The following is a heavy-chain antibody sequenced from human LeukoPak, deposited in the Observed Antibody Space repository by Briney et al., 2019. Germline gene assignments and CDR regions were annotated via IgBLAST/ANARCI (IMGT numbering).Heavy chain of an antibody. V-gene: IGHV4-34*01. CDR2: INHSGST. CDR1: GGSVNSGVYY. CDR3: ARVWRMGSSSWYLNGPPNWFDP. Sequence: TSETLSLTCTISGGSVNSGVYYWSWIRQPPGKGLEWIGEINHSGSTNYNPSLKSRVTISVDTSKNQFSLKLSSVTAADTAVYYCARVWRMGSSSWYLNGPPNWFDPWGQGTLVTVSS. D-gene: IGHD6-13*01. J-gene: IGHJ5*02.